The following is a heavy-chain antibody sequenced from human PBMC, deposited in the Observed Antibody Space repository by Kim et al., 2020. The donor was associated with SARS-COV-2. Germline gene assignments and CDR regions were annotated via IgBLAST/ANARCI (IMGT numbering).Heavy chain of an antibody. J-gene: IGHJ4*02. Sequence: SETLSLTCTVSGGSLSYYWSWIRQPAGKGLEWIGYISYSGSTDYNPSLKSRVTISGDASKKQFSLYLSSVTAADTAVYYCARGNPVIRGFDYWGQGILVTVSS. CDR1: GGSLSYY. D-gene: IGHD2-21*01. V-gene: IGHV4-59*13. CDR3: ARGNPVIRGFDY. CDR2: ISYSGST.